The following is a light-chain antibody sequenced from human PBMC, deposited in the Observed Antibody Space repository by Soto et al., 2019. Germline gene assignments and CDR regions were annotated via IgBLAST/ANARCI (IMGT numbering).Light chain of an antibody. Sequence: QSALTQPPSVSGSPGQSVTISWTGTSSDVGSYNGVSWYQQPPGTAPKLMIDDVSNRPSGVPDRFSGSKSGNTASLTISGLQAEDEGDYYCSSYTSSSTYVFGTGTNLTVL. V-gene: IGLV2-18*02. CDR2: DVS. J-gene: IGLJ1*01. CDR1: SSDVGSYNG. CDR3: SSYTSSSTYV.